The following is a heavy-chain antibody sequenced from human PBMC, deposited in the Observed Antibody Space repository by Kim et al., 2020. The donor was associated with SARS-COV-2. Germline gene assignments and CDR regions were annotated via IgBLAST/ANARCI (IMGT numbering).Heavy chain of an antibody. CDR3: ARIGGRIAAAGIIPTEFDY. Sequence: SETLSLTCTVSGGSISSSSYYWGWIRQPPGKGLEWIGSIYYSGSTYYNPSLKSRVTISVDTSKNQFSLKLSSVTAADTAVYYCARIGGRIAAAGIIPTEFDYWGQGTLVTVSS. V-gene: IGHV4-39*01. CDR1: GGSISSSSYY. CDR2: IYYSGST. D-gene: IGHD6-13*01. J-gene: IGHJ4*02.